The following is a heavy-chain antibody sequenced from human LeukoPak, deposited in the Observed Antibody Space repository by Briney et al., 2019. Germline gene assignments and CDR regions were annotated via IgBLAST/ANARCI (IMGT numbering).Heavy chain of an antibody. CDR3: ARDALRITMVRGVIITGPDY. D-gene: IGHD3-10*01. CDR1: GFRFTDYA. J-gene: IGHJ4*02. CDR2: ISDSGGSS. Sequence: GGSLRLSCAASGFRFTDYAMSWVRQAPGKGLQWVSGISDSGGSSYHTDSVKGRFTISRDNSKNTLYLQMNSLRAEDTAVYYCARDALRITMVRGVIITGPDYWGQGTLVTVSS. V-gene: IGHV3-23*01.